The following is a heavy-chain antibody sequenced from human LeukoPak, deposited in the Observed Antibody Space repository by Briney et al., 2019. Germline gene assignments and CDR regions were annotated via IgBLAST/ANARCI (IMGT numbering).Heavy chain of an antibody. CDR2: IYYSGST. J-gene: IGHJ4*02. CDR3: AREEGTGTVY. Sequence: SETLSLTCTVSGGSISSGGYYWSWIRQHPGKGLEWIGYIYYSGSTYYNPSLKSRVTISVDTSKNQFSLKLSSVTAADTAVYYCAREEGTGTVYWGQGTLVTVSS. CDR1: GGSISSGGYY. D-gene: IGHD1-1*01. V-gene: IGHV4-31*03.